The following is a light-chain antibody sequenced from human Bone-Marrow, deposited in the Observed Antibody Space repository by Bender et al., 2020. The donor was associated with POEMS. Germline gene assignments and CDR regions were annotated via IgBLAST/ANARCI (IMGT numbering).Light chain of an antibody. Sequence: QSVLTQPPLASGTPGQRVTISCSGGSSNIGAHAVNWYQHLPGAAPKLLIYSSHRRPSEVPDRFSGSRSGTSASLAISGVQSEDEADYYCAVWDDSLDGWVFGGGTKLTVL. CDR2: SSH. V-gene: IGLV1-44*01. CDR1: SSNIGAHA. CDR3: AVWDDSLDGWV. J-gene: IGLJ3*02.